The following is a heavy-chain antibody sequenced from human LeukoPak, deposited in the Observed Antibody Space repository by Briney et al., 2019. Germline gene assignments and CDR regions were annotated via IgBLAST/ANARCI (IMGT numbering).Heavy chain of an antibody. Sequence: PSETLSLTCTVSGGSISSYYWNWIRQPPGKGLEWIGYIYYSGNTNYNPSLKSRVTISVDTSRNQVSLKLTSVTAADTAVYYCARHRGYSSGWFGYWGQGILVTVSS. CDR1: GGSISSYY. CDR3: ARHRGYSSGWFGY. D-gene: IGHD6-19*01. V-gene: IGHV4-59*08. J-gene: IGHJ4*02. CDR2: IYYSGNT.